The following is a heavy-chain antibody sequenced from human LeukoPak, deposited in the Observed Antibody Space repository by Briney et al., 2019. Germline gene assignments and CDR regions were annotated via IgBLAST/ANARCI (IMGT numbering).Heavy chain of an antibody. D-gene: IGHD2-15*01. CDR3: ARDSPPAHCSGGSCYFDY. V-gene: IGHV4-61*02. J-gene: IGHJ4*02. Sequence: SETLSLTCTVSGGSISSSSHYWGWIRQPAGKGLEWIGRIYTSGSTDYNPSLKSRVTISKDTSKNEFSLKLSSVTAADTAVYYCARDSPPAHCSGGSCYFDYWGQGTLVTVSS. CDR2: IYTSGST. CDR1: GGSISSSSHY.